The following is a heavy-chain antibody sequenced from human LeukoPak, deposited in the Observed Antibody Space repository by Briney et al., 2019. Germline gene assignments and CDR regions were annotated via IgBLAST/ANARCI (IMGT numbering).Heavy chain of an antibody. CDR3: ARERPTTTAFDY. V-gene: IGHV3-21*01. D-gene: IGHD1-1*01. CDR2: ISGGSINI. J-gene: IGHJ4*02. Sequence: GGSLRLSCAASGFTFSTYSMNWVRQAPGKSLEWVSYISGGSINIYYPDTVKSRFTISRDNAKISLFLQMNSLRAEDTAVHYCARERPTTTAFDYWGQGTLVTVSS. CDR1: GFTFSTYS.